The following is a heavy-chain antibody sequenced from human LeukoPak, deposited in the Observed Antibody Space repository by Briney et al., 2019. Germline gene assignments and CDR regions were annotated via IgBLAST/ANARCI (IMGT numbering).Heavy chain of an antibody. D-gene: IGHD6-6*01. CDR1: GFTFSSYA. Sequence: GGSLRLSCAASGFTFSSYAMHWVRQAPGKGLEWVAVISYDGSNKYYADSVKGRFTISRDNSKNTLYLQMNSLRAKDTAVYYCARVKQLVEDYWGQGTLVTVSS. CDR3: ARVKQLVEDY. CDR2: ISYDGSNK. V-gene: IGHV3-30-3*01. J-gene: IGHJ4*02.